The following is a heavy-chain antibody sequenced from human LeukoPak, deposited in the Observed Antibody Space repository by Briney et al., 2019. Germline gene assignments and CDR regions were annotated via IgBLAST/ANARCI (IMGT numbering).Heavy chain of an antibody. J-gene: IGHJ4*02. V-gene: IGHV7-4-1*02. CDR2: IDTTTGNP. Sequence: ASVKVSCKASGYPFIAHFLNWVRQAPGQGLEWMGNIDTTTGNPRYAQDFTGRFVFSLDTSVSTAYLQITSLKADDTAAYYCVRGTPTPGMDYWGQGTQVTVSS. CDR3: VRGTPTPGMDY. CDR1: GYPFIAHF. D-gene: IGHD3-10*01.